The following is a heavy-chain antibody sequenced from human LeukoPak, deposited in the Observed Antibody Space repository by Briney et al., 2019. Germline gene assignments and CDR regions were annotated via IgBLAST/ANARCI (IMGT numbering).Heavy chain of an antibody. CDR1: GYSISSGYY. D-gene: IGHD4-17*01. J-gene: IGHJ4*02. V-gene: IGHV4-38-2*02. CDR2: IYHSGST. Sequence: SETLSLTCTVSGYSISSGYYWGWIRQPPGKGLEWIGSIYHSGSTYYNPSLKSRVTISVDTSKNQFSLKLSSVTAADTAVYYCARARGYGDLFDYWGQGTLVTVSS. CDR3: ARARGYGDLFDY.